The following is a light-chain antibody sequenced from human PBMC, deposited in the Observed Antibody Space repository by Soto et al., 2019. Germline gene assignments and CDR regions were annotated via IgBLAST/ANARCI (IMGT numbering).Light chain of an antibody. CDR3: QQGSNWPLT. V-gene: IGKV3-11*01. CDR2: VAS. CDR1: QSVSSH. J-gene: IGKJ4*01. Sequence: EIVLTQSPVTLSLSPGERATHTCRASQSVSSHVAWYRQKPGQALRLLIYVASNRATGIPAMFSGSGSGTKFTLTIRSRDPEEFAIYYCQQGSNWPLTFGRGTKVDIK.